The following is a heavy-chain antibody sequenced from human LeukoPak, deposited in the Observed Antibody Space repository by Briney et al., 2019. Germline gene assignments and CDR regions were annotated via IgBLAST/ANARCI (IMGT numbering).Heavy chain of an antibody. CDR2: LSDSGGDT. CDR1: GFTFSSYS. Sequence: GGSLRLSCAASGFTFSSYSMNWVRQAPGQGLEWVSTLSDSGGDTYYADSVKGRFTISRDNSKSTLYPQMNSLRAEDTAVYYCAKVPYSDYGSGRPPFMDAWGQGTTVAISS. D-gene: IGHD3-10*01. V-gene: IGHV3-23*01. CDR3: AKVPYSDYGSGRPPFMDA. J-gene: IGHJ6*02.